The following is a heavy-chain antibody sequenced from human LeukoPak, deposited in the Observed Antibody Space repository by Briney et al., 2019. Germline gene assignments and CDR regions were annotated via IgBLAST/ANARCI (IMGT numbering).Heavy chain of an antibody. J-gene: IGHJ4*02. CDR3: AKSAGYYYGSGSYYVDY. V-gene: IGHV3-11*04. CDR2: ISTSGSTI. CDR1: GFTFSDYY. Sequence: GGSLRLSCAASGFTFSDYYMSWIRQAPGKGLEWVSYISTSGSTIYYADSVKGRFTISRDNSKNTLYLQMNSLRAEDTAVYYCAKSAGYYYGSGSYYVDYWGQGTLVTVSS. D-gene: IGHD3-10*01.